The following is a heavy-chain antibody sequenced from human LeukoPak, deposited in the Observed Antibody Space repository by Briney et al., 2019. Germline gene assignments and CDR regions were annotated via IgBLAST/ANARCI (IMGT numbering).Heavy chain of an antibody. D-gene: IGHD1-26*01. CDR3: ARLASGSYGPLTPFDY. J-gene: IGHJ4*02. V-gene: IGHV4-59*08. CDR1: GGSISSYY. CDR2: IYYSGST. Sequence: SETLSLTCTVSGGSISSYYWSWIRQPPGKGLEWIGDIYYSGSTNYNPSLKSRVSISVDTSKNQFSLRLSSVTAADTAVYYSARLASGSYGPLTPFDYWGQGTLVTVSS.